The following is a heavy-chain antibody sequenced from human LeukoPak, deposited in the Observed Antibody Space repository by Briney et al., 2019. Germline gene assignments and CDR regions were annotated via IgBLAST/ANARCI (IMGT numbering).Heavy chain of an antibody. CDR1: RFTFSSYS. Sequence: GGSLRLSCAASRFTFSSYSMNWVRQAPGKGLEWVSYISSGSSTIYYADSVKGRFTISRDNAKNSLYLQMNSLRAEDTAVYYCARGSGSYSFNLLGFDPWGQGTLVTVSS. D-gene: IGHD1-26*01. J-gene: IGHJ5*02. CDR3: ARGSGSYSFNLLGFDP. V-gene: IGHV3-48*01. CDR2: ISSGSSTI.